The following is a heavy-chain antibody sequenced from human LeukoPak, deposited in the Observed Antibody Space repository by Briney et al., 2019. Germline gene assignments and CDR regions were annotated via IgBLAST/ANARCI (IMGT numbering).Heavy chain of an antibody. CDR2: MNPNSGNT. Sequence: ASVKVSCMASGYTFTGYYMHWVRQATGQGLEWMGWMNPNSGNTGYAQEFQGRVTISRNTSISTIYMELRSLRSEDTAVYYCARVEGTSYFDYWGQGTLVTVSS. CDR3: ARVEGTSYFDY. J-gene: IGHJ4*02. V-gene: IGHV1-8*03. CDR1: GYTFTGYY. D-gene: IGHD5-24*01.